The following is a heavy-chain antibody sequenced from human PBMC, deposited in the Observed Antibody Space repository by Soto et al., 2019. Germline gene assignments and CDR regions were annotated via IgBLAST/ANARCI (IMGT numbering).Heavy chain of an antibody. Sequence: QVQLVQSGAEVKKPGSSVKVSCKASGGTFSSYTISWVRQAPGQGLEWMGRIIPILGIANYAQKFQGRVTITADKSTSTAYMELSSLRSEDTAVYYCARDRAGRVRSSGWYGGYYYGMDVWGQGTTVTVSS. CDR3: ARDRAGRVRSSGWYGGYYYGMDV. CDR1: GGTFSSYT. D-gene: IGHD6-19*01. V-gene: IGHV1-69*08. CDR2: IIPILGIA. J-gene: IGHJ6*02.